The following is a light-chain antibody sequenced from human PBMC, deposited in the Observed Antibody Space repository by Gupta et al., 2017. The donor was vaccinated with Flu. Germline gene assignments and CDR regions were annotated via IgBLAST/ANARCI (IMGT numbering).Light chain of an antibody. CDR2: KDT. V-gene: IGLV3-25*02. CDR3: QSADSSGTYVV. CDR1: ALSKQY. Sequence: SYELTQPPSLSVSPGQPATIACSGDALSKQYVYWYQQKPGQAPTVVIEKDTERPSGIPARISGSSSGTTVTLTISGVQAEDEADYYCQSADSSGTYVVFGGGTKLTVL. J-gene: IGLJ2*01.